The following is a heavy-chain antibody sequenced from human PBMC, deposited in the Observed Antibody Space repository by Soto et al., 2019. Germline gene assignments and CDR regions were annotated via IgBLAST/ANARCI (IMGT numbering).Heavy chain of an antibody. J-gene: IGHJ4*02. D-gene: IGHD6-19*01. V-gene: IGHV3-30*18. CDR3: EKGGRQWLVTADFNY. CDR2: VSHDGRNT. Sequence: VQLVESGGGVVQPGRSLRLSCAASGFTFSDYAMHWVRQAPGQGLEWVAGVSHDGRNTHYADSVKGRFTISRDSSKNTISLEMTRLRAEDTAVYYCEKGGRQWLVTADFNYWGQGALVTVSS. CDR1: GFTFSDYA.